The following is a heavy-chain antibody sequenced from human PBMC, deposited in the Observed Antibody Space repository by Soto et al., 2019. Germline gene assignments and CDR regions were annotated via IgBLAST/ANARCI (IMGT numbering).Heavy chain of an antibody. CDR1: GGTFSSYT. Sequence: VQLVQSGAEVKKPGSSVKVSCKASGGTFSSYTISWVRQAPGQGLEWMGRIIPILGIANYAQKFQGRVTITADKSTSTAYMELSSLRSEDTAVYYCARDQTGYSYGSFDPWGQGTLVTVSS. V-gene: IGHV1-69*08. J-gene: IGHJ5*02. CDR3: ARDQTGYSYGSFDP. D-gene: IGHD5-18*01. CDR2: IIPILGIA.